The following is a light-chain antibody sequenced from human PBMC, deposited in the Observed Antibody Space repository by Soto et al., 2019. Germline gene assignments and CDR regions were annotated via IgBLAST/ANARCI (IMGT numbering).Light chain of an antibody. Sequence: DIQMTQSPSSLSASVGDRVTITCRASQGISNDLAWYQQKPGKVPKLLIYAASTLQSGVPSRFSGSGSGTDFTITISSLQPEDVANYYCQKYNCAPRTFCQGTKVEI. CDR3: QKYNCAPRT. CDR1: QGISND. CDR2: AAS. V-gene: IGKV1-27*01. J-gene: IGKJ1*01.